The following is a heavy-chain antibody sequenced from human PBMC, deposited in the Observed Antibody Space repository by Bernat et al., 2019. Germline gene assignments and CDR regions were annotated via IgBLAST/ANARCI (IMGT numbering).Heavy chain of an antibody. D-gene: IGHD6-13*01. CDR2: ISYDGGDK. V-gene: IGHV3-30*04. CDR3: ARDVQQQLVYYYYGMDV. Sequence: VQLLESGGGLVQPGGSLRLSCAASGFTFSSTAMHWVRQAPGKGLEWVAVISYDGGDKDYADSVQGRFTISRDNSKNTLYLQMNSLRAEDTAVYFCARDVQQQLVYYYYGMDVWGPGTTVIVSS. J-gene: IGHJ6*02. CDR1: GFTFSSTA.